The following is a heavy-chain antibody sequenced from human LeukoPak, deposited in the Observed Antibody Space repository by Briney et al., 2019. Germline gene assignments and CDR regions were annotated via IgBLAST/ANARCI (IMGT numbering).Heavy chain of an antibody. V-gene: IGHV4-31*03. CDR1: GGSISSGGYY. CDR2: IYYSGST. Sequence: SQTLSLTCTVSGGSISSGGYYWSWIRQHPGKGLEWIGYIYYSGSTYYNPSLKSRVTISVDTSKNQFSLKLSSVTAADTAVYYCARGDYDFWSGYHAFDIWGQGTTVTVSS. J-gene: IGHJ3*02. D-gene: IGHD3-3*01. CDR3: ARGDYDFWSGYHAFDI.